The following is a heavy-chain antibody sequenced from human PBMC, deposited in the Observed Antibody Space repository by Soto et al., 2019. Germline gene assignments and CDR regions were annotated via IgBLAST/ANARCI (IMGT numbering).Heavy chain of an antibody. CDR3: ARGSDFWSGFYIPYFDN. D-gene: IGHD3-3*01. CDR1: GYTFSDYS. J-gene: IGHJ4*02. CDR2: ISGPSSYI. Sequence: EVQLVESGGGLVKPGESLRLSCAASGYTFSDYSMNWVRQAPGKGPEWVSSISGPSSYIYYADSVKGRFTISRDNAKNSLYLQMNSLRAEDTAAYYCARGSDFWSGFYIPYFDNWGQGTLVTVSS. V-gene: IGHV3-21*01.